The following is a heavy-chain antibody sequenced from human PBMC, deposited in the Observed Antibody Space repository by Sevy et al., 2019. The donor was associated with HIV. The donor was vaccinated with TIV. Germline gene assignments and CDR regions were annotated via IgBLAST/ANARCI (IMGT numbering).Heavy chain of an antibody. CDR3: ARDFKGGDGYRSNGMDV. CDR2: IYYSGNT. Sequence: SETLSLTCTVSGGSISSYFWSWIRQPPGKGLEWIGYIYYSGNTNYNPSLKSRVTISVDTSKNQFSLKRRSVTAADTAVYYCARDFKGGDGYRSNGMDVWGQGTTVTVSS. CDR1: GGSISSYF. D-gene: IGHD5-18*01. J-gene: IGHJ6*02. V-gene: IGHV4-59*01.